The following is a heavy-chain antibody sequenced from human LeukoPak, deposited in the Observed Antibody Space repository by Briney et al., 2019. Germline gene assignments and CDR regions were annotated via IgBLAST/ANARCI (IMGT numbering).Heavy chain of an antibody. D-gene: IGHD2-15*01. Sequence: SETLSLTCTVSGSSISSSAYHWGWIRQPPGKGLEWIVTINYGGNTYYNLSLKSRVIIFLDTSKNQFSLKLSSVTAADTAVYYCARLWSTSCKGGSCPHQPNYWGQGTRVTVPS. V-gene: IGHV4-39*01. CDR1: GSSISSSAYH. CDR2: INYGGNT. J-gene: IGHJ4*02. CDR3: ARLWSTSCKGGSCPHQPNY.